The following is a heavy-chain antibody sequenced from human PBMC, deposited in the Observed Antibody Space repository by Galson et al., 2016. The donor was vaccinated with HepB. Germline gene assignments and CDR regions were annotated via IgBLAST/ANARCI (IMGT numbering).Heavy chain of an antibody. D-gene: IGHD1-20*01. CDR1: GFTVSTYR. Sequence: SLRLSCAAAGFTVSTYRMNWVRQAPGKGLEWVSYMSSTSSTIKNADSVKGRFTISRDSAKNSLFLQMRSLRADDTAVYYCAGEPALTGGYGMDVWGQGTPVTVSS. J-gene: IGHJ6*02. CDR3: AGEPALTGGYGMDV. CDR2: MSSTSSTI. V-gene: IGHV3-48*01.